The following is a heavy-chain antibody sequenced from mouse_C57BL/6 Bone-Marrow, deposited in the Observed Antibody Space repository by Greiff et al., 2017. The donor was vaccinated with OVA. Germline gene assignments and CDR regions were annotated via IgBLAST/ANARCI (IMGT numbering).Heavy chain of an antibody. CDR2: ISNGGAYI. V-gene: IGHV5-9-1*02. CDR1: GFTFSSYA. Sequence: EVKLLESGEGLVKPGGSLKLSCAASGFTFSSYAMSWVRQTPEKRLEWVAYISNGGAYIYYADTVKGRLTIAGDNARNTLYLQISSLKSEDAAMYYCTRDNYSWFAYWGQGTLVTVSA. J-gene: IGHJ3*01. CDR3: TRDNYSWFAY. D-gene: IGHD2-12*01.